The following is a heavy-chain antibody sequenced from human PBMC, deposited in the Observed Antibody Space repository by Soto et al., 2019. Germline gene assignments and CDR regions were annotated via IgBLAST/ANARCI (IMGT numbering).Heavy chain of an antibody. Sequence: EVQLVESGGGLVQPGRSLRLSCAASGFTFDDYAMHWVRQAPGKGLEWVSGISWNSGSIGYADSVKGRFTISRDNAKNSLYLQMNSLRGEDTALYYCAKENYYYYYMDVWGKGTTVTVSS. CDR2: ISWNSGSI. CDR3: AKENYYYYYMDV. CDR1: GFTFDDYA. V-gene: IGHV3-9*01. J-gene: IGHJ6*03.